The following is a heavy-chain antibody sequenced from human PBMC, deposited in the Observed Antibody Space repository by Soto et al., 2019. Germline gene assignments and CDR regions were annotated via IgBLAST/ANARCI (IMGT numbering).Heavy chain of an antibody. CDR3: ASSGSYYDPFDY. CDR2: ISWNSGSI. CDR1: GFTFDDYS. Sequence: GGSLRLSCAASGFTFDDYSMHWVRQAPGKGLEWVSGISWNSGSIGYADSVKGRFTISRDNAKNSLYLQMNSLRAEDTALYYCASSGSYYDPFDYWVQGTLVTVSS. V-gene: IGHV3-9*01. J-gene: IGHJ4*02. D-gene: IGHD1-26*01.